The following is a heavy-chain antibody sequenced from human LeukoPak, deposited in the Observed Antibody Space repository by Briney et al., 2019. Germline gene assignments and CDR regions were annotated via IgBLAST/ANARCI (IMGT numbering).Heavy chain of an antibody. Sequence: TSETLSLTCTVSGGSISSYYWSWIRQPPGKGLEWIGYIYYSGSTNYNPSLKSRVTISVDTSKNQFSLKLSSVTAADTAVYYCATKDWRTYYFDYWGQGTLVTVSS. V-gene: IGHV4-59*08. CDR2: IYYSGST. CDR1: GGSISSYY. D-gene: IGHD3/OR15-3a*01. CDR3: ATKDWRTYYFDY. J-gene: IGHJ4*02.